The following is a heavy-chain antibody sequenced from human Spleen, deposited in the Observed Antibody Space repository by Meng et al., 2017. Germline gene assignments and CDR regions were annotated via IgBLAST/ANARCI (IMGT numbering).Heavy chain of an antibody. CDR3: AREAYWGPKYFDY. V-gene: IGHV3-33*01. CDR1: GLSFSDNG. D-gene: IGHD7-27*01. CDR2: IWYDGTNK. J-gene: IGHJ4*02. Sequence: QVQLVESGGGVVQPERSLRPPRAASGLSFSDNGMHWVRQAPGKGLEWVALIWYDGTNKYYADSVKGRFTISRDNSKNTLYLQMNSLRAEDTAVYYCAREAYWGPKYFDYWSQGTLVTVSS.